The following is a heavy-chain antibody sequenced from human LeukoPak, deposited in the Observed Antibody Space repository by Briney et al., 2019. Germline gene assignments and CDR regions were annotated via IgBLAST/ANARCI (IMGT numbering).Heavy chain of an antibody. J-gene: IGHJ4*02. CDR2: IYYSGST. CDR1: GGSISSYY. Sequence: SETLSLTCTVSGGSISSYYWSWIRQPPGKGLEWIGYIYYSGSTNYNPSLKSRVTISIDTSKNQFSLKLSSVTAADTAVYYCAGGYNYGGADYWGQGALVTVSS. D-gene: IGHD5-18*01. V-gene: IGHV4-59*01. CDR3: AGGYNYGGADY.